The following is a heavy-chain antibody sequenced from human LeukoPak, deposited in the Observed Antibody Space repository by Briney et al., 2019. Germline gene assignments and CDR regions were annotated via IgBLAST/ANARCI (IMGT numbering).Heavy chain of an antibody. CDR1: GFTFSSYS. CDR3: ARGIGGAAAGTDDAFDI. V-gene: IGHV3-21*01. Sequence: GRSLRLSCAASGFTFSSYSMNWVRQAPGKGLEWVSSISSSSSYIYYADSVKGRFTISRDNAKNSLYLQMNSLRAEDTAVYYCARGIGGAAAGTDDAFDIWGQGTMVTVSS. D-gene: IGHD6-13*01. J-gene: IGHJ3*02. CDR2: ISSSSSYI.